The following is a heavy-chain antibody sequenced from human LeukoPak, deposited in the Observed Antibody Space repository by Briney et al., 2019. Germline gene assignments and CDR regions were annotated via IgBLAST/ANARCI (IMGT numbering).Heavy chain of an antibody. V-gene: IGHV4-38-2*02. CDR1: GYSISSGYY. CDR2: IYHSGST. J-gene: IGHJ5*02. Sequence: SETLSLTCTVSGYSISSGYYWGWIRQPPGKGLEWIGSIYHSGSTYYNPSLKSRVTTSVDTSKNQFSLKLSSVTAADTAVYYCARETYYDFWSGYYTSNWFDPWGQGTLVTVSS. CDR3: ARETYYDFWSGYYTSNWFDP. D-gene: IGHD3-3*01.